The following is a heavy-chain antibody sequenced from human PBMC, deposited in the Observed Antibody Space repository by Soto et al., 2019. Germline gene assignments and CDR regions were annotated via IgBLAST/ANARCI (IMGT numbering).Heavy chain of an antibody. CDR3: ARDRPARASGYPLSPPYYYYVMDV. V-gene: IGHV4-59*01. CDR1: GGSISSYC. CDR2: IYYNGST. D-gene: IGHD5-12*01. J-gene: IGHJ6*02. Sequence: SETLSLTCTVSGGSISSYCWSWIRQPPGKGMEWIGYIYYNGSTNYNPSLKSRVTISVDTSKNQFSLRLSSVTAADTAVYYCARDRPARASGYPLSPPYYYYVMDVWGQGTTVTVSS.